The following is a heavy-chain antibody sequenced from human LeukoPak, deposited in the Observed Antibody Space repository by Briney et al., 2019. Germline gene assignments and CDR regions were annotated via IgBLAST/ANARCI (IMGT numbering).Heavy chain of an antibody. Sequence: QAPGQGLEWMGWISAYNGNTNYAQKLQGRVTMTTDTSTSTAYMELRSLRSDDTAVYYCARVPNYYDSSGYYLPGDYWGQGTLVTVSS. J-gene: IGHJ4*02. D-gene: IGHD3-22*01. CDR2: ISAYNGNT. CDR3: ARVPNYYDSSGYYLPGDY. V-gene: IGHV1-18*01.